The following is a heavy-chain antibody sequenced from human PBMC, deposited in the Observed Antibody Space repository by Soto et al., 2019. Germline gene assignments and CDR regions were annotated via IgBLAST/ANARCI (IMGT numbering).Heavy chain of an antibody. Sequence: PSETLSLTCTVSGGSISSGDYYWSWIRQPPGKGLEWIGYIYYSGSTYYNPSLKSRVTISVDTSKNQFSLKLSSVTAADTAVYYCARETGDSSGYYFCDYWGQGTLVTVSS. D-gene: IGHD3-22*01. J-gene: IGHJ4*02. CDR2: IYYSGST. CDR1: GGSISSGDYY. CDR3: ARETGDSSGYYFCDY. V-gene: IGHV4-30-4*01.